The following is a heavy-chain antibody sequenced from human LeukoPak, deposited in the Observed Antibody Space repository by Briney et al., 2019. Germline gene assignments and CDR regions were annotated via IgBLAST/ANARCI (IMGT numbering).Heavy chain of an antibody. J-gene: IGHJ3*02. D-gene: IGHD6-19*01. Sequence: PSETLSLTCTVSGGSISSYYWSWIRQPPGKGLEWIGYIYYSGSTNYNPSLKSRVTISVDTSKNQFSLKLSSVTAADTAVYYCARGAVAGFSDAFDIWGQGTMVTVSS. V-gene: IGHV4-59*01. CDR1: GGSISSYY. CDR2: IYYSGST. CDR3: ARGAVAGFSDAFDI.